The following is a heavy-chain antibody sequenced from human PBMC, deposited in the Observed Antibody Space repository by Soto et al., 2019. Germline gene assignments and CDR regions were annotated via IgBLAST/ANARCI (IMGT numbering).Heavy chain of an antibody. J-gene: IGHJ6*03. D-gene: IGHD6-19*01. V-gene: IGHV2-26*01. CDR3: ARILFGRSVAGGYFYMDV. Sequence: HVTLKESGPVLVNPTETLTLTCTVSGFSLSNGKVGVSWIHQPPGKALEWLAHIFSNDEKSYRTSLKSRLTISEDTSKSQVVLTMTNVDPVDTATYYCARILFGRSVAGGYFYMDVWGKGTTVTVSS. CDR2: IFSNDEK. CDR1: GFSLSNGKVG.